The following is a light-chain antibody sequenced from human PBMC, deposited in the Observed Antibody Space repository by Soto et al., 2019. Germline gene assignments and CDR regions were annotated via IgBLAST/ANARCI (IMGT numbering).Light chain of an antibody. J-gene: IGKJ1*01. CDR3: QQSYSTPPGT. CDR2: ATS. Sequence: DIQMTQSPSSLSASVGDRVTITCRASQSINTYLIWYQQKPGKAPKLLIYATSSLQSGVPSRFSGSGSGTDFTLTISSPQPEDFATYYCQQSYSTPPGTFGQGTKVDIK. CDR1: QSINTY. V-gene: IGKV1-39*01.